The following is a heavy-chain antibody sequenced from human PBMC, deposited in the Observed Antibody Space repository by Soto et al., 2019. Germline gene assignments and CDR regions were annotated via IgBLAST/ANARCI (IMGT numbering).Heavy chain of an antibody. V-gene: IGHV4-59*08. CDR1: GGSISSYY. Sequence: QVQLQESGPGLVKPSETLSLTCTVSGGSISSYYWTWIRQPPGKGLEWIGFMYNSGSTHYNPSLKSRVTISLDTSKNQPSLNLRSVTAADTAVYYCASMGYHYGSGSYPLDYWGQGTLVTVSS. CDR2: MYNSGST. D-gene: IGHD3-10*01. J-gene: IGHJ4*02. CDR3: ASMGYHYGSGSYPLDY.